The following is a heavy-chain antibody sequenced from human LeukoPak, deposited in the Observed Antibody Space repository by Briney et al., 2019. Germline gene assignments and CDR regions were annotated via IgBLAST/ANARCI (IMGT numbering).Heavy chain of an antibody. D-gene: IGHD3-10*01. Sequence: ASETLSLTCTVSGGSVSSSSYYWSWIRQPPGKGLECIGYIYYSGSTNYNPSLKSRVTISVDTSKNQFSLKLSSVTAADTAVYYCARGSYYRDYFDYWGPGTLVTVSS. V-gene: IGHV4-61*01. CDR2: IYYSGST. CDR1: GGSVSSSSYY. J-gene: IGHJ4*02. CDR3: ARGSYYRDYFDY.